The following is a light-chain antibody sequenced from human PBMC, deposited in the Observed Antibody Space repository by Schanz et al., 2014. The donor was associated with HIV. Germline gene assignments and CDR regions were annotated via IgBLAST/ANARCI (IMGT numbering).Light chain of an antibody. CDR2: EVK. CDR1: GSDIGGYDY. J-gene: IGLJ1*01. V-gene: IGLV2-8*01. CDR3: SSYTSSDTHV. Sequence: QSALTQPPSASGSPGQSVTISCTGTGSDIGGYDYVSWYQHHPDKAPKLIIYEVKKRPSGIPDRFSGSKSGNTASLTVSGLQAEDEADYYCSSYTSSDTHVFGTGTKVTVL.